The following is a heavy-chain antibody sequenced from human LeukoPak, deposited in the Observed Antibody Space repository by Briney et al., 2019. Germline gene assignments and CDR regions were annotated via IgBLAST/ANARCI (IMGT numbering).Heavy chain of an antibody. D-gene: IGHD1-1*01. CDR1: GGSFSRYY. V-gene: IGHV4-34*01. Sequence: SETLSLTCAVYGGSFSRYYWSWIRQSPGKGLEWIAEIDHRGDTNYNPSVKSRVTISVDTSKNQFSLKVRSLSAADTAVYYCARGPTTSETGYFDFWGQGTLVTVSS. CDR2: IDHRGDT. CDR3: ARGPTTSETGYFDF. J-gene: IGHJ4*03.